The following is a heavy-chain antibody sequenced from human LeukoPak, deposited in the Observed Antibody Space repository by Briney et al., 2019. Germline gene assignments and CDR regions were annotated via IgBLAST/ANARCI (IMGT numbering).Heavy chain of an antibody. CDR3: ARELDTAMVRWGAFDI. CDR2: INPSGGST. J-gene: IGHJ3*02. CDR1: GYTFTSYY. Sequence: GASVKVSCKASGYTFTSYYMHWVRQAPGQGLEWMGIINPSGGSTSYAQKFQGRVTMTRDMSTSTVYMELSSLRSEDTAVYYCARELDTAMVRWGAFDIWGQGTMVTVSS. V-gene: IGHV1-46*01. D-gene: IGHD5-18*01.